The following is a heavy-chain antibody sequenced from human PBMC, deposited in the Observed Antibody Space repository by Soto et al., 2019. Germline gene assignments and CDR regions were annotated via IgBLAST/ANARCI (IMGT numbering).Heavy chain of an antibody. CDR1: GGSISSGGYY. CDR2: IYYSGST. D-gene: IGHD6-6*01. J-gene: IGHJ6*02. V-gene: IGHV4-31*03. CDR3: ASQYIIYGMDV. Sequence: SETLSLTCTVSGGSISSGGYYWSWIRQHPGKGLEWIGYIYYSGSTYYNPSLKSRVTISVDTSKNQFSLKLSSVTAADTVVYYCASQYIIYGMDVWGQGTTVTVSS.